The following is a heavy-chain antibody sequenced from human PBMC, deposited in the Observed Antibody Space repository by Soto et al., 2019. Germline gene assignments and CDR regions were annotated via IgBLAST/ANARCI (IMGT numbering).Heavy chain of an antibody. CDR3: VMDRGAVWGNYRKRAPRFDS. CDR2: IDHSGSA. V-gene: IGHV4-34*07. CDR1: GCSFSGYY. D-gene: IGHD3-16*02. Sequence: PSETLSLTCAASGCSFSGYYWAWIRQPPGKGLEWIGEIDHSGSANYNPSLKSRATISLDKSKSQFSLQLTSVTAADKAIYYCVMDRGAVWGNYRKRAPRFDSWGQGIPVTVSS. J-gene: IGHJ4*02.